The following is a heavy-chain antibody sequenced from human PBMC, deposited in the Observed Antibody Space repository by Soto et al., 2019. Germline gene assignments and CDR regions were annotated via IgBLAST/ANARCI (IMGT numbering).Heavy chain of an antibody. V-gene: IGHV3-7*01. D-gene: IGHD5-18*01. CDR1: GFTFSSYW. CDR2: IKQDGSEK. J-gene: IGHJ3*02. Sequence: GGSLRLSCAASGFTFSSYWMSWVRQAPGKGLEWVANIKQDGSEKYYVDSVKGRFTISRDNAKNSLYLQMNSLRAEDTAVYYCARATNNVDTAMGDAFDIWGQGTMVTVSS. CDR3: ARATNNVDTAMGDAFDI.